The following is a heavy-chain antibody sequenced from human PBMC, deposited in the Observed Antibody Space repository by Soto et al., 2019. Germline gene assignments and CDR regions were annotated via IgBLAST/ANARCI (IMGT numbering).Heavy chain of an antibody. CDR2: IWYDGSKK. J-gene: IGHJ6*02. CDR1: GFTFSSFG. V-gene: IGHV3-33*01. Sequence: QVQVVESGGGVVQPGRSLRLSCAASGFTFSSFGMHWVRQAPGKGLEWVSLIWYDGSKKSYGDSVKARFTISRDIFRNPVYLIVTMPRAVATRVYYCARDASYYRILSVSSPSRNGMAVRGQGITVTVSS. D-gene: IGHD3-10*01. CDR3: ARDASYYRILSVSSPSRNGMAV.